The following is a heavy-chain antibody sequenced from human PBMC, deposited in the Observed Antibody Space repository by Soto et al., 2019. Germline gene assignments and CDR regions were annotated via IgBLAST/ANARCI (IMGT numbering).Heavy chain of an antibody. CDR3: ARVSFMYSSSTDFDY. Sequence: GGSLRLSCAASGFTVSSNYMSWVRQAPGKGLEWVSVIYSGGSTYYADSVKGRFTISRHNSKNTLYLQMNSLRAEDTAVYYCARVSFMYSSSTDFDYWGQGTLVTVSS. CDR1: GFTVSSNY. V-gene: IGHV3-53*04. CDR2: IYSGGST. J-gene: IGHJ4*02. D-gene: IGHD6-6*01.